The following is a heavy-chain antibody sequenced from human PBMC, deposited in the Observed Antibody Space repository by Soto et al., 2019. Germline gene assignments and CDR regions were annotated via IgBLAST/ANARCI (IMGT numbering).Heavy chain of an antibody. Sequence: PLETLSLTCTVSNGSLYNFYWSWSRQSPGKGLEWIGYVDNSGGTNYNPSLKSRVTISIEMSKSQFSLRLTSVTTADTAIYYCAKNRVPVNWGQGALVTVSS. CDR2: VDNSGGT. CDR1: NGSLYNFY. J-gene: IGHJ4*02. V-gene: IGHV4-59*01. CDR3: AKNRVPVN.